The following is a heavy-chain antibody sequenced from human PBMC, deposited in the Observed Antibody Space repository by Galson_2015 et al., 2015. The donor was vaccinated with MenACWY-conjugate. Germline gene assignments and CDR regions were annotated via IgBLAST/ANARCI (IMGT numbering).Heavy chain of an antibody. J-gene: IGHJ6*03. CDR1: GYTFTSYG. CDR2: LSGYNGHP. Sequence: SVKVSCKASGYTFTSYGISWVRQAPGQGLEWMGWLSGYNGHPKYAQKFQARVTMTTETSTRTAYMELRSLRSDDTAVYYCARVGDARLYYYSYMNVWGKGTTVTVSS. CDR3: ARVGDARLYYYSYMNV. D-gene: IGHD2-21*02. V-gene: IGHV1-18*01.